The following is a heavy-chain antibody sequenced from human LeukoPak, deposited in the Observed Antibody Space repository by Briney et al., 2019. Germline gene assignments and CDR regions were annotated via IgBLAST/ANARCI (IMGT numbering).Heavy chain of an antibody. CDR1: GDSISKSNYY. CDR3: ARENYYDSSGYAQFDY. D-gene: IGHD3-22*01. J-gene: IGHJ4*02. CDR2: IYYSGRT. Sequence: PSETLSLTCTVSGDSISKSNYYWGWIRQPPGKDLECIGTIYYSGRTYYNPSLTSRVTLSVDTSKNQFSLKLSSVTAADTAVYYCARENYYDSSGYAQFDYWGQGTLVTVSS. V-gene: IGHV4-39*07.